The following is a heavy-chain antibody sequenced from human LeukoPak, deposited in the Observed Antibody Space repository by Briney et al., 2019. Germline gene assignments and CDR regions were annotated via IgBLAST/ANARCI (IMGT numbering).Heavy chain of an antibody. D-gene: IGHD2-2*01. J-gene: IGHJ5*02. CDR1: GYTFTDYY. V-gene: IGHV1-2*02. Sequence: ASVKVSCKASGYTFTDYYMHWVRQAPGQGLEWMGWINPNSGGTNYAQKFQGRVTMTRDTSISTAYMELSRLRSDDTAVYYCARGTDCSSTSCYVWFDPWGQGTLVTVSS. CDR2: INPNSGGT. CDR3: ARGTDCSSTSCYVWFDP.